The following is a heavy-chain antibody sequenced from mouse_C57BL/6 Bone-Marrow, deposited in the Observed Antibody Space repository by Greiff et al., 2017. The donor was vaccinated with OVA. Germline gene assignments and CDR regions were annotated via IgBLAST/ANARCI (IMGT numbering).Heavy chain of an antibody. D-gene: IGHD2-3*01. CDR3: TSGVASMMVTFFDY. V-gene: IGHV6-3*01. J-gene: IGHJ2*01. CDR1: GFTFSNYW. CDR2: IRLKSDNYAT. Sequence: EVKVEESGGGLVQPGGSMKLSCVASGFTFSNYWMNWVRQSPEKGLEWVAQIRLKSDNYATHYAESVKGRFTISRDDSKRSVYLQMNNLRAEDTGIYYCTSGVASMMVTFFDYWGQGTTLTVSS.